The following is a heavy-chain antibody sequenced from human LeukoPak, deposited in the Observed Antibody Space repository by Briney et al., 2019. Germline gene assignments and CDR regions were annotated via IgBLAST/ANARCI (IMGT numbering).Heavy chain of an antibody. CDR3: ARVVTSVLLWFGGFDP. D-gene: IGHD3-10*01. CDR2: INTNTGNP. V-gene: IGHV7-4-1*02. CDR1: GYTFTSYA. Sequence: ASVKVSCEASGYTFTSYAMNWVRQAPGQGLEWMGWINTNTGNPTYAQGFTGRFVFSLDTSVSTAYLQISSLKAEDTAVYYCARVVTSVLLWFGGFDPWGQGTLVTVSS. J-gene: IGHJ5*02.